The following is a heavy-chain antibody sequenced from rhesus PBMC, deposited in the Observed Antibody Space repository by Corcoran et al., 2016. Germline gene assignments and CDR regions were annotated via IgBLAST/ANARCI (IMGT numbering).Heavy chain of an antibody. Sequence: EVQLVESGGGLVQPGGSLRLSCAASGLTFSSYGMSWVRQAPGKGLEWVSSISSASSYIYYADSVKGRFTISRDNAKNSLSLQMNSLRAEDTAVYYCTRAKHWYGLDSWGQGVVVTVSS. J-gene: IGHJ6*01. CDR3: TRAKHWYGLDS. CDR1: GLTFSSYG. V-gene: IGHV3S16*01. CDR2: ISSASSYI. D-gene: IGHD3-40*01.